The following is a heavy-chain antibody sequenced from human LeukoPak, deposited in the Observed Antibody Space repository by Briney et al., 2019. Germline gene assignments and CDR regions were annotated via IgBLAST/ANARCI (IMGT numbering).Heavy chain of an antibody. CDR3: ATLPEGMVRGVLRDY. CDR1: GFTFSSYE. V-gene: IGHV3-48*03. D-gene: IGHD3-10*01. CDR2: ISSSGSTI. J-gene: IGHJ4*02. Sequence: GGSLRLSCAASGFTFSSYEMNWVRQAPGKGLEWVSYISSSGSTIYYADSVKGRFTISRDNAKNSLYLQMNSLRAEDTAVYYCATLPEGMVRGVLRDYWGQGTLVTVSS.